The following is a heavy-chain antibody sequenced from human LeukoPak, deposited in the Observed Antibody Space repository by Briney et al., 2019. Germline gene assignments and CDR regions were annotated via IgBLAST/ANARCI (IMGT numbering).Heavy chain of an antibody. D-gene: IGHD5-12*01. J-gene: IGHJ4*02. CDR1: GFTFSSHW. Sequence: GGSLRLSCAASGFTFSSHWMTWVRQAPGKGLEWVSSISNSGGRTFYTDSVKGRFTISRDNSKITLYLQMNSLRAEDTAVYYCAKSYNGYESKPDYWGQGTLVTVSS. CDR2: ISNSGGRT. V-gene: IGHV3-23*01. CDR3: AKSYNGYESKPDY.